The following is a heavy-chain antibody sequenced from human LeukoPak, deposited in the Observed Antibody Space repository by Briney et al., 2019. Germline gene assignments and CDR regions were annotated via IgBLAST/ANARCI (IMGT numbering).Heavy chain of an antibody. V-gene: IGHV3-11*01. CDR3: ARGQFVDGYYKGCFDY. CDR2: SSSSGSTI. D-gene: IGHD3-9*01. Sequence: GGSLRLSCAASGFTLSDYYMSWIRQAPGKGLEWISYSSSSGSTIYYADSVEGRFTISRDNAKNSLYLQMNSLRAEDTAVYYCARGQFVDGYYKGCFDYWGQGTLVTVSS. J-gene: IGHJ4*02. CDR1: GFTLSDYY.